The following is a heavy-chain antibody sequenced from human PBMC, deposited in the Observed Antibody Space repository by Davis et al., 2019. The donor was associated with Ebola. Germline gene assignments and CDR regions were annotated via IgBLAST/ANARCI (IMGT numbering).Heavy chain of an antibody. D-gene: IGHD2-2*03. CDR3: TRDTFGYRDF. V-gene: IGHV3-23*01. J-gene: IGHJ3*01. Sequence: GGSLRLSCAASGSPFSSYAMSWVRQAPGKGLEWVAAISGSGGSTYYADSVKGRFTISRDNSKNTLYLQLNSLRAEDTALYYCTRDTFGYRDFWGQGTMVTVSS. CDR1: GSPFSSYA. CDR2: ISGSGGST.